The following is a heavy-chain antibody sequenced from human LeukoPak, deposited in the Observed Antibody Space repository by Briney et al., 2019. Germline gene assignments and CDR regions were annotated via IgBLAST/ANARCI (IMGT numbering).Heavy chain of an antibody. Sequence: LPGRSLRLSCAASGFTFSSYGMHWVRQAPGKGLEWVAVIWYDGSSKYYADSVKGRFTISRDNSKNTLYLQMNSLRAEDTAVYYCAKDLGGYDLGPSDYWGQGTLVTVSS. CDR1: GFTFSSYG. D-gene: IGHD5-12*01. V-gene: IGHV3-33*06. CDR2: IWYDGSSK. J-gene: IGHJ4*02. CDR3: AKDLGGYDLGPSDY.